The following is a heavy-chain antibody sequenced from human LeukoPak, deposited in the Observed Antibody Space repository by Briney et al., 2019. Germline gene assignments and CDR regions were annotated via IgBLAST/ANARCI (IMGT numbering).Heavy chain of an antibody. D-gene: IGHD3-22*01. CDR2: ISSSSSTI. Sequence: GGSLRLSCAASGFTFSSYSMNWVRQAPGKGLEWVSYISSSSSTIYYADSVKGRFTISRDNAKNSLYLQMNSLRAEDTAVYYCARGRSRQWLLRHGAFDVWGQGTMVTVSS. CDR3: ARGRSRQWLLRHGAFDV. J-gene: IGHJ3*01. V-gene: IGHV3-48*04. CDR1: GFTFSSYS.